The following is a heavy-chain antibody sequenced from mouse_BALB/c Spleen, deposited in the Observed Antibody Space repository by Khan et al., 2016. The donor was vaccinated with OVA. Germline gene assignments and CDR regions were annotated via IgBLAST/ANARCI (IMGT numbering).Heavy chain of an antibody. CDR2: INPTSGYT. V-gene: IGHV1-7*01. Sequence: QVQLQQSGAEQAKPGASVKMSCKTSGYTFSSYWMHWVKQSPGQGLEWIGYINPTSGYTEYNEKFKDKATLSADKSSSTAYMQLTSLTSEDSAVYYCARDRIDYWGQGTTLTVSS. CDR1: GYTFSSYW. J-gene: IGHJ2*01. CDR3: ARDRIDY.